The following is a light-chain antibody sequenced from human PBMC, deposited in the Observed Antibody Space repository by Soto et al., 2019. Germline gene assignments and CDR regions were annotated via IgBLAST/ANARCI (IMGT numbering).Light chain of an antibody. Sequence: DIQMTQSPSTLSASVGDRVTMTCRASQNIRTWLAWYQQKPGKAPRLLMYQASSLKSGVPSRFSGSGSETEFTLTITSLQPDDTVTYFCQQYSTYLWTFGQGTKVDVK. CDR3: QQYSTYLWT. V-gene: IGKV1-5*03. CDR1: QNIRTW. CDR2: QAS. J-gene: IGKJ1*01.